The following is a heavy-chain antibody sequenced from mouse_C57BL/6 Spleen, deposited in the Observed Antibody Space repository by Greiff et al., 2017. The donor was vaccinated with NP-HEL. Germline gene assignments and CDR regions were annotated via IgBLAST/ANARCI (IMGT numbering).Heavy chain of an antibody. D-gene: IGHD1-1*01. V-gene: IGHV1-69*01. CDR3: ARSTLITTVVATRYFDV. CDR1: AYTFPGSW. J-gene: IGHJ1*03. CDR2: IDPSDGYT. Sequence: QVQLQQPGAELVIPGASVKLSCKASAYTFPGSWRHWVKQGPGQGLGWTGEIDPSDGYTNYNQKFKGKSTLTVDKSSSTAYMQRSSLTSEDSAVYYCARSTLITTVVATRYFDVWGTGTTVTVSS.